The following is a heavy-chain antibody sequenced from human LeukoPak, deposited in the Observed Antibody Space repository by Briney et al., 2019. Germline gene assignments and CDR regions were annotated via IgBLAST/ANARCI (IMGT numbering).Heavy chain of an antibody. V-gene: IGHV1-2*06. CDR2: ISPDTGGT. CDR3: ARDREMATTNWFDP. CDR1: GYTFTDYY. J-gene: IGHJ5*02. Sequence: ASVKVSCKASGYTFTDYYVHWVRQGPGQGLEWMGRISPDTGGTNYAQKFQGRVTMTRDTSISTAYMEVSRLRSDDTAVYYCARDREMATTNWFDPWGQGTLVTVSS. D-gene: IGHD5-24*01.